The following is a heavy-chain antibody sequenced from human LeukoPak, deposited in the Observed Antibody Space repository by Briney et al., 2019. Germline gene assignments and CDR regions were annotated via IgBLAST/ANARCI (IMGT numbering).Heavy chain of an antibody. V-gene: IGHV3-21*01. Sequence: GGSLRLSCAASGFTFRTYSMNWVRQAPGKGLEWVSSISSSSSYKYYADSVKGRFTISRDNAKNSLSLQMNSLRAEDTAVYYCARDSPRRYDYGVYFDYWGQGTLVAVSS. CDR2: ISSSSSYK. D-gene: IGHD4-17*01. CDR1: GFTFRTYS. J-gene: IGHJ4*02. CDR3: ARDSPRRYDYGVYFDY.